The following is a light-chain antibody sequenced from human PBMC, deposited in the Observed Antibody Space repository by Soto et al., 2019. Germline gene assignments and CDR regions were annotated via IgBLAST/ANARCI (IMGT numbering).Light chain of an antibody. CDR1: SSDVGDYNY. J-gene: IGLJ2*01. V-gene: IGLV2-11*01. CDR3: CSYAGSYPSA. Sequence: QSALTQPRSVSGSPGQSVTISCTGTSSDVGDYNYVSWYQQHPGKAPKLMIYDVSKRPSGVPDRFSGSKSGNTASLTFSGLQPEDEADYYCCSYAGSYPSAFGGGTKLTVL. CDR2: DVS.